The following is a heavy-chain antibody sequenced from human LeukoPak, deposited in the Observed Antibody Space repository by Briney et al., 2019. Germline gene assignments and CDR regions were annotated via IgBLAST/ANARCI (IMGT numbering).Heavy chain of an antibody. CDR1: GFTFSDYY. V-gene: IGHV3-11*01. Sequence: PGGSLRLSCAASGFTFSDYYMSWIRQAPGKGLEWVSYISSSVSTIYYADSVKGRFTISRDNAKNSLYLQMNSLRAEDTAVYYCARRMAPYCGGDCYPSSYYGMDVWGQGTTVTVSS. J-gene: IGHJ6*02. D-gene: IGHD2-21*02. CDR2: ISSSVSTI. CDR3: ARRMAPYCGGDCYPSSYYGMDV.